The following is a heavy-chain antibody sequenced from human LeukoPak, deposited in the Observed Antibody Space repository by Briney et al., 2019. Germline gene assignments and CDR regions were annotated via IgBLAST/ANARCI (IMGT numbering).Heavy chain of an antibody. CDR3: ASGVPQNYYYYYYMDV. D-gene: IGHD3-16*01. CDR1: GFTFSSYG. V-gene: IGHV3-30*03. CDR2: ISYDGSNK. J-gene: IGHJ6*03. Sequence: GRSLRLSCAASGFTFSSYGMHWVRQAPGKGLEWVAVISYDGSNKYYADSVKGRFTISRDNSKNTLYLQMNSLRAEDAAVYYCASGVPQNYYYYYYMDVWGKGTTVTVSS.